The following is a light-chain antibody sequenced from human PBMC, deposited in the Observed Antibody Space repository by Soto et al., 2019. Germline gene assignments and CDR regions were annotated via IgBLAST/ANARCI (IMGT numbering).Light chain of an antibody. CDR2: GAS. V-gene: IGKV3-20*01. J-gene: IGKJ4*01. CDR1: QSVSSSY. CDR3: PLYGSLPLA. Sequence: SQSVSSSYLAWYQQKPGQAPRLLIYGASSRASGIPDRFSGGGCGRYCPFTISSLETEGVALYYCPLYGSLPLAFGGGTKVDIK.